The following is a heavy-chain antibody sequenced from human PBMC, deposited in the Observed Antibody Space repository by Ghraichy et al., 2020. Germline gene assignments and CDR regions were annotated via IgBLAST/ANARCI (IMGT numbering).Heavy chain of an antibody. CDR2: IKPDGSAQ. D-gene: IGHD4-23*01. Sequence: GESLNISCAASGFTFSASWMSWVRQVPGKGLEWVAKIKPDGSAQNYVDSVRGRVTISRDNAKSSLFLQMDSLRVEDTGSYYCARSGGNFDLWGQGSLVTVSS. V-gene: IGHV3-7*01. CDR1: GFTFSASW. CDR3: ARSGGNFDL. J-gene: IGHJ4*02.